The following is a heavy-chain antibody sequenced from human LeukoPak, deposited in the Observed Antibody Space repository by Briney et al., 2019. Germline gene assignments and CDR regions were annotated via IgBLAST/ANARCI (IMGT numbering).Heavy chain of an antibody. V-gene: IGHV4-59*01. Sequence: SETLSLTCTVSGGSISSYYWSWIRQPPGKGLEWIGYIYYSGSTNYNPSLKSRVTISVDTSKNQCSLKLSSVTAADTAVYYCARWTWGNFDYWGQGTLVTVSS. CDR3: ARWTWGNFDY. CDR1: GGSISSYY. D-gene: IGHD3-16*01. CDR2: IYYSGST. J-gene: IGHJ4*02.